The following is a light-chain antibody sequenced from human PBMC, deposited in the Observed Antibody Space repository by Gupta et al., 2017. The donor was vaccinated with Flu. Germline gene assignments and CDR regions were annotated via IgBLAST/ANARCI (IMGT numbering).Light chain of an antibody. CDR1: RSVLYSSNSKNY. V-gene: IGKV4-1*01. J-gene: IGKJ2*01. CDR2: WAS. Sequence: SLGERATINCKSRRSVLYSSNSKNYGAWNQQKPGRPTKLRSYWASTRESGVPDRVIGSGSGTDGTSPISSLQTEDGAVYYGQQYYMTPRTCGQGTKLEIK. CDR3: QQYYMTPRT.